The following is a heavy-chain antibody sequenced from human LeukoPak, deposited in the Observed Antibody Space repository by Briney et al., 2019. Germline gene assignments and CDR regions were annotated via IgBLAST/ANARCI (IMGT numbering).Heavy chain of an antibody. CDR1: GFTFSSYA. CDR2: ISYDGSNK. Sequence: GRSLRLSCAASGFTFSSYAMHWVRQAPGKGLEWVAVISYDGSNKYYADSVKGRFTISRDNSKNTLYLQMNSLRAEDTAVYYCAIGSEDYYDSYLGIDYWGQGTLVAVSS. CDR3: AIGSEDYYDSYLGIDY. V-gene: IGHV3-30*04. J-gene: IGHJ4*02. D-gene: IGHD3-22*01.